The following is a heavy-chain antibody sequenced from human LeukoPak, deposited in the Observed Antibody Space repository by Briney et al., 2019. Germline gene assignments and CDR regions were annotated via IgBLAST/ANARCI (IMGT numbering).Heavy chain of an antibody. V-gene: IGHV4-61*02. J-gene: IGHJ4*02. CDR2: IYTSGST. D-gene: IGHD3-9*01. CDR3: ARENILTGCFDY. CDR1: GGSISSGSYY. Sequence: SQTLSLTCIVSGGSISSGSYYWSWIRQPAGKGLEWIGRIYTSGSTNYNPSLKSRVTISVDTSKNQFSLKLSSVTAADTAVYYCARENILTGCFDYWGQGALVTVSS.